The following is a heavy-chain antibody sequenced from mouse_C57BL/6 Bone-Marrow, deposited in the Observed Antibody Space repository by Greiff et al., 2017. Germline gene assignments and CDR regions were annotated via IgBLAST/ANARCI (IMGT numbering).Heavy chain of an antibody. Sequence: QVQLKQSGAELARPGASVKLSCKASGYTFTSYGISWVKQRTGQGLEWIGEIYPRSGNTYYNEKFKGKATLTADKSSSTAYMELRSLTSEDAAVYCCARPHYYGSSYVHFDVWGTRTTVTVSS. CDR3: ARPHYYGSSYVHFDV. CDR2: IYPRSGNT. V-gene: IGHV1-81*01. CDR1: GYTFTSYG. D-gene: IGHD1-1*01. J-gene: IGHJ1*03.